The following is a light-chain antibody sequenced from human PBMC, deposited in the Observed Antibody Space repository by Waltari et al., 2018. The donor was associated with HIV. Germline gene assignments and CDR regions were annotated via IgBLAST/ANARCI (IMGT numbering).Light chain of an antibody. CDR2: GAS. J-gene: IGKJ1*01. Sequence: ERATLSCRASQSLSSNLAWYQQKPGQAPRLLIYGASTRAIGVPARFSGSGSGTEFTLTISSLQSEDFGVYYCQQYNNWPQTWPPGTFGQGTKVEIK. CDR3: QQYNNWPQTWPPGT. V-gene: IGKV3-15*01. CDR1: QSLSSN.